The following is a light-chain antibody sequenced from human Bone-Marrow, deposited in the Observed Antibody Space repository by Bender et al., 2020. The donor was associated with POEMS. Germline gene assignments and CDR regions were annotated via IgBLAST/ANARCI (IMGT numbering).Light chain of an antibody. Sequence: QSALTQPASVSGSPGQSITISCTGTSSDVGNDDLVSWYQQHPGKAPKLMIFESTKRPSGISNRFSGSKSGNTASLIISGLQAEDEADYYCSSYTSFSTPVFGGGTKLTVL. CDR3: SSYTSFSTPV. J-gene: IGLJ3*02. CDR1: SSDVGNDDL. V-gene: IGLV2-14*02. CDR2: EST.